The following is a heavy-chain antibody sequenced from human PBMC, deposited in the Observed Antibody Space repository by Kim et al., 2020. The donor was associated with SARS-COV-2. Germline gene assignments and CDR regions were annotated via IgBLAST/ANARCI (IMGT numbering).Heavy chain of an antibody. Sequence: NYAQKLQGRVTMTTDTSTSTAYMELRSLRSDDTAVYYCASGGHSSGWYLVWGQGTLVTVSS. V-gene: IGHV1-18*01. D-gene: IGHD6-19*01. CDR3: ASGGHSSGWYLV. J-gene: IGHJ4*02.